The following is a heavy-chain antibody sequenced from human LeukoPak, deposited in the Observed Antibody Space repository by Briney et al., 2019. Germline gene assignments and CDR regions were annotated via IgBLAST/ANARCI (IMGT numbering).Heavy chain of an antibody. V-gene: IGHV3-11*01. J-gene: IGHJ4*02. CDR2: ISSSGSTI. Sequence: GGSLRLSCAASGFTFSDYYMSWIRQAPGKGLEWVSYISSSGSTIYYADSVKGRFTISRDNAKNSLYLQMNSLRAEDTAVYYRARVGSYYDSSGPFDYWGQGTLVTVSS. CDR1: GFTFSDYY. D-gene: IGHD3-22*01. CDR3: ARVGSYYDSSGPFDY.